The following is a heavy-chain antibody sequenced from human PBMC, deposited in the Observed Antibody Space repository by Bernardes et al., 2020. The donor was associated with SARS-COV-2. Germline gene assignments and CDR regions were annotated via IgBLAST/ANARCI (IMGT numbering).Heavy chain of an antibody. CDR2: INSDGRTT. D-gene: IGHD3-22*01. CDR3: ARGASSGYRIDY. V-gene: IGHV3-74*01. CDR1: GFTFSSYW. J-gene: IGHJ4*02. Sequence: GGALRLSCAASGFTFSSYWMPWVRQVPGKGLVWVSRINSDGRTTNYADSVKGRFTISRDNAKNTLYLQMNSLRPEDTALYYCARGASSGYRIDYWGQGTLVTVSS.